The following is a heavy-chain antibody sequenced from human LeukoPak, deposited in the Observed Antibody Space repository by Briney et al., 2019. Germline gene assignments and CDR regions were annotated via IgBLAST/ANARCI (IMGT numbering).Heavy chain of an antibody. CDR3: ARRRYYCSGGSCYEDY. CDR2: IIPIFGTA. CDR1: GGTFSSYA. V-gene: IGHV1-69*13. D-gene: IGHD2-15*01. Sequence: ASVKVSCKASGGTFSSYAISWVRQAPGQGLEWMGGIIPIFGTANYAQKFQGGVTITADESTSTAYMELSSLRSEDTAVYYCARRRYYCSGGSCYEDYWGQGTLVTVSS. J-gene: IGHJ4*02.